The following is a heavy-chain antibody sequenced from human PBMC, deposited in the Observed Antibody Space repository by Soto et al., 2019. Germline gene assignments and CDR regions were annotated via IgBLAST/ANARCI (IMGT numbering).Heavy chain of an antibody. D-gene: IGHD3-10*01. CDR3: ARQSEYYYASGRAAPLYGMDV. Sequence: SETRSLTCAVCGGSFSGYSWSWIRQPPGKGLERIGEINHSGSTNYNPSLKSRLTISADTSKNQFSLKLSSVTAADTAVYFCARQSEYYYASGRAAPLYGMDVWGQGTTVTVSS. CDR1: GGSFSGYS. V-gene: IGHV4-34*01. J-gene: IGHJ6*02. CDR2: INHSGST.